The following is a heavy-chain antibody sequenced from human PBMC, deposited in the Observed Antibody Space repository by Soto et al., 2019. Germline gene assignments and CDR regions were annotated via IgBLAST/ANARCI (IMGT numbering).Heavy chain of an antibody. V-gene: IGHV3-30*18. CDR3: AKDTYYHDSTGYYVFDY. Sequence: QVQLVESGGGVVQPGNSLRLSCAASGFTFSSYGMHWVRQPPGKGLEWVAGISYDGSNEHYADSVKGRFAISRDNSKITVYLQTNSLRAEDTAVYYCAKDTYYHDSTGYYVFDYWGQGTLVTVSS. CDR2: ISYDGSNE. CDR1: GFTFSSYG. J-gene: IGHJ4*02. D-gene: IGHD3-22*01.